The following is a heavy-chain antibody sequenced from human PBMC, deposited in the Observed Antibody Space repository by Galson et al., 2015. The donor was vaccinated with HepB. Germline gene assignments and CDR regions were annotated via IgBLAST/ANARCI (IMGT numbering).Heavy chain of an antibody. V-gene: IGHV3-15*01. CDR1: GFTFAW. CDR2: IKSINDGGTT. J-gene: IGHJ4*02. D-gene: IGHD3-10*01. CDR3: AKDPQYDIGVIAH. Sequence: SLRLSCAASGFTFAWMSWVRQAPGQGLEWVGRIKSINDGGTTDYAPPVKGRFTISRDDSKNTLYLQMNSLKTEDTAVYYCAKDPQYDIGVIAHWGQGTLVTVSS.